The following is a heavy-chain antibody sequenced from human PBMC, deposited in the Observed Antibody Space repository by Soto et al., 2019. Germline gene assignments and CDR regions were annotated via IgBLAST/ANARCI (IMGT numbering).Heavy chain of an antibody. Sequence: QVQLQESGPGLVKPSETLSLTCTVSGGSISSYYWSWIRQPPGKGLEWIGYIYYSGSTNYNPSLKSRVTISVDTSKNQFSRKLSSVTAADTAVYYCARGPPYYDFWSGYCDYWGQGTLVTVSS. J-gene: IGHJ4*02. CDR1: GGSISSYY. CDR2: IYYSGST. D-gene: IGHD3-3*01. CDR3: ARGPPYYDFWSGYCDY. V-gene: IGHV4-59*01.